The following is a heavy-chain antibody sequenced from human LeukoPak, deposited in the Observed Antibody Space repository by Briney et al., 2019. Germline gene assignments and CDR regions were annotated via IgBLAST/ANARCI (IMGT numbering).Heavy chain of an antibody. Sequence: ASVKVSCKASGYTFTSYGISWVRQAPGQGLEWMGWISAYNGNTNYAQKLQGRVTMTTDTSTSTAYMELRSLRSDDTAVYYCARDISYYYDSSGYYFVYWGQGTLVTVSS. D-gene: IGHD3-22*01. CDR1: GYTFTSYG. CDR2: ISAYNGNT. V-gene: IGHV1-18*01. CDR3: ARDISYYYDSSGYYFVY. J-gene: IGHJ4*02.